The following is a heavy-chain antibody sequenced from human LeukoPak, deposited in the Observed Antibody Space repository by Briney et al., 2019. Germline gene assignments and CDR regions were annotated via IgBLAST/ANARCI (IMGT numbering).Heavy chain of an antibody. CDR1: GGSISSSRYY. CDR3: ASRFDY. Sequence: SETLSLTCTVSGGSISSSRYYWGWIRQPPGKGLEWIGCIYYSGSTYYNPSLKSRVTISVDTSKSQSYLKVSSVTAVDTAVYYCASRFDYWGQGTLVTVSS. V-gene: IGHV4-39*01. CDR2: IYYSGST. J-gene: IGHJ4*02.